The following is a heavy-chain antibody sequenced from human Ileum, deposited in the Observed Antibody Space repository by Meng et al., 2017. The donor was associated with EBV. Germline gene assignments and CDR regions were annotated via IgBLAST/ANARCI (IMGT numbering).Heavy chain of an antibody. CDR1: GGSVISNNW. CDR3: AKVSLTGTFYDH. CDR2: IFHIGST. D-gene: IGHD3-9*01. Sequence: VRVQASGPRLVKPSGTLSLTCAVSGGSVISNNWWSWVRQPPGKGLEWIGEIFHIGSTNNSPSLKSRVTISVDNSKNQFSLSLTSVTAADTAIYYCAKVSLTGTFYDHWGQGILVTVSS. V-gene: IGHV4-4*02. J-gene: IGHJ4*02.